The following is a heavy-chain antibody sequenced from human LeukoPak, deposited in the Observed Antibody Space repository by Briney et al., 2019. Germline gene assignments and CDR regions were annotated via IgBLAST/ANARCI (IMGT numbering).Heavy chain of an antibody. J-gene: IGHJ5*02. Sequence: GSLRLSCAASGFTFSSYSMNWVRQAPGKGLEWVSSISSSSSYIYYADSVKGRFTISRDNAKNSLYLQMNSLRAEDTAVYYCARGPPEGSYWFDPWGQGTLVTVSS. CDR3: ARGPPEGSYWFDP. D-gene: IGHD3-10*01. CDR2: ISSSSSYI. CDR1: GFTFSSYS. V-gene: IGHV3-21*01.